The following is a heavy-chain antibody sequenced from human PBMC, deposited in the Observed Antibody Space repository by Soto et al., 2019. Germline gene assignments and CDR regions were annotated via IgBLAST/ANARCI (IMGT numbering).Heavy chain of an antibody. V-gene: IGHV4-59*02. J-gene: IGHJ4*02. CDR3: AKAGSYSGSSGCVDQ. CDR1: GGSVSGSY. CDR2: IFYSGAT. Sequence: SETLSLTCNVSGGSVSGSYWSWIRQSPGTGLEWIGYIFYSGATKYNPSLESRVTILVDSSKNEFSLKLTSVTPADTAVYYCAKAGSYSGSSGCVDQWGQGILVTVSS. D-gene: IGHD3-22*01.